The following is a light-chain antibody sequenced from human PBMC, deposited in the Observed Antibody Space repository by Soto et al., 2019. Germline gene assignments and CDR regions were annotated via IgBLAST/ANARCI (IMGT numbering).Light chain of an antibody. V-gene: IGLV3-9*01. J-gene: IGLJ1*01. CDR3: QVWDSNTFYV. CDR1: KIGSKN. CDR2: RDS. Sequence: SYELTQPLSVSVALGQTARITCGGNKIGSKNVHWYQQKPGQAPVLVIYRDSNRPSGIPERFSGFTSENTATLTISRAQAGDEGDYYCQVWDSNTFYVFGTGTKLTVL.